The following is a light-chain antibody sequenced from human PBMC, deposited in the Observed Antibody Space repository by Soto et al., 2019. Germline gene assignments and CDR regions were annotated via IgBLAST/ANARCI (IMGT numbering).Light chain of an antibody. V-gene: IGKV3-20*01. CDR3: QQYNHRPS. CDR2: DAS. J-gene: IGKJ5*01. Sequence: ELVLTPSPGTLSFSRGERTTLHCRASQSVTKNNFNCYQQKPGQAPRLLIYDASNRATGIPARFSGSGSGTDFTLTISRLEPEDVAVYYCQQYNHRPSFGQGTRLEIK. CDR1: QSVTKNN.